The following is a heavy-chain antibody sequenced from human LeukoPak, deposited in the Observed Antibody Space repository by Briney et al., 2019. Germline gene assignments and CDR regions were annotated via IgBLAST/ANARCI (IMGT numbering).Heavy chain of an antibody. V-gene: IGHV1-69*05. D-gene: IGHD4-17*01. Sequence: SVRVSCKASGGTFSSYAISWVRQAPGQGLEWMGRIIPIFGTANYAQKFQGGVTITTDESTSTAYMELSSLRSEDTAVYYCASPPLSDYGDYGAFDYWGQGTLVTVSS. J-gene: IGHJ4*02. CDR2: IIPIFGTA. CDR1: GGTFSSYA. CDR3: ASPPLSDYGDYGAFDY.